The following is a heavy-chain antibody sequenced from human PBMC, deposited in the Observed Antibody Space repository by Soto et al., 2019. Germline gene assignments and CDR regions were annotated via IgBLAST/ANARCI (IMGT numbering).Heavy chain of an antibody. Sequence: ASVKVSCKASGYTFTSYGISWVRQAPGQGLEWMGWISAYNGNTNYAQKLQGRVTKTTDTSTSTAYMELRSLGSDDTAVYYCAGGVAVAGTAGFYYGMDVWGQGTTVTVSS. CDR3: AGGVAVAGTAGFYYGMDV. J-gene: IGHJ6*02. CDR2: ISAYNGNT. CDR1: GYTFTSYG. V-gene: IGHV1-18*01. D-gene: IGHD6-19*01.